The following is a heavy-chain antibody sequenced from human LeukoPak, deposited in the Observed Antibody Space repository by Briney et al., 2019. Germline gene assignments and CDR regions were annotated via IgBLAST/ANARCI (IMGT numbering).Heavy chain of an antibody. CDR2: IKVANGDT. J-gene: IGHJ5*02. CDR3: ARELTRFGELDL. Sequence: ASVKVSCKTSGYSFTRHVLRWVRQAPGQGLEWMGWIKVANGDTKYSQRFQGRVTFVRDTSATTVYMDLSSLTSEDTALYYCARELTRFGELDLWGQGTLVTVSS. CDR1: GYSFTRHV. V-gene: IGHV1-3*01. D-gene: IGHD3-10*01.